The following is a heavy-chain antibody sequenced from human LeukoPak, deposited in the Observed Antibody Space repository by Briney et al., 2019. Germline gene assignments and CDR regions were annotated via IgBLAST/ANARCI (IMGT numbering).Heavy chain of an antibody. CDR1: GFSFTDSY. CDR3: ARDPDYGDPN. CDR2: ITSSGATI. Sequence: PGGSLRLSCSASGFSFTDSYMNWFRLSPEKGLEWIAYITSSGATIEYADSAKGRFTISRVNAKNSLYLQMNSLRPDDTAVYYCARDPDYGDPNWGQGTLVTVSS. V-gene: IGHV3-11*01. D-gene: IGHD4/OR15-4a*01. J-gene: IGHJ4*02.